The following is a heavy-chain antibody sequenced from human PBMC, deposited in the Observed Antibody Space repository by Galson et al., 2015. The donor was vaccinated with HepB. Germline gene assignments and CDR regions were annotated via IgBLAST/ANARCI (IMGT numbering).Heavy chain of an antibody. CDR2: ISYDGSDK. CDR3: AKEAVAGNRVGYLQH. J-gene: IGHJ1*01. D-gene: IGHD6-19*01. V-gene: IGHV3-30*18. CDR1: GFTFRDYG. Sequence: SLRLSCAVSGFTFRDYGMHWVRQAPGKGLEWVSVISYDGSDKYYADSVKGRFTISRDNSKNTLYLQMSSLRPEDTAVYYCAKEAVAGNRVGYLQHWGQGTLVTVSS.